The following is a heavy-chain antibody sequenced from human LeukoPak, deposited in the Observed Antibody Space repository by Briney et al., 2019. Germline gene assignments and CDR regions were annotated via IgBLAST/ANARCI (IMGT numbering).Heavy chain of an antibody. CDR2: IYTSGST. D-gene: IGHD6-13*01. V-gene: IGHV4-4*07. CDR3: ARGYSSSWFDALDI. Sequence: RPSETLPLTCTVSGGSISSYYWSWIRQPAGKGLEWIGRIYTSGSTNYNPSLKSRVTMSVDTSKNQFSLKLSSVTAADTAVYYCARGYSSSWFDALDIWGQGTMVTVSS. CDR1: GGSISSYY. J-gene: IGHJ3*02.